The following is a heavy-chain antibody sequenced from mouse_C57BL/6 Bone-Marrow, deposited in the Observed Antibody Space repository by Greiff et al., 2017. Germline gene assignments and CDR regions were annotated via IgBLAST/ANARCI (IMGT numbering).Heavy chain of an antibody. CDR2: MHPNGGSP. Sequence: QVHVKQPGAELVKPGASVKLSCKASGYTFTNYWMHWVKQRPGQGLEWIGMMHPNGGSPDYNEKFKSEATQSVDKSSRTAYMELSSRTSEDSAVYYCARAYDYYDYTRYYWGRGTSVTVTA. J-gene: IGHJ4*01. V-gene: IGHV1-64*01. CDR1: GYTFTNYW. CDR3: ARAYDYYDYTRYY. D-gene: IGHD2-4*01.